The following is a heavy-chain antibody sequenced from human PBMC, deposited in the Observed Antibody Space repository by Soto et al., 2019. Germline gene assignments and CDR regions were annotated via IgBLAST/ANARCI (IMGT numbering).Heavy chain of an antibody. CDR1: GFSFIPSGGG. D-gene: IGHD3-3*01. CDR2: IFWNDDR. Sequence: QITVKESGPTLVTPTQTLTLTCTFSGFSFIPSGGGVGWIRQPPGKAPEWLAIIFWNDDRRYSPSLNSRLTITKDTSKNQVVLTMTNLDPVDTATYFCVRRRGVFTTGGAFDIWGLGTKVTVSS. J-gene: IGHJ3*02. CDR3: VRRRGVFTTGGAFDI. V-gene: IGHV2-5*01.